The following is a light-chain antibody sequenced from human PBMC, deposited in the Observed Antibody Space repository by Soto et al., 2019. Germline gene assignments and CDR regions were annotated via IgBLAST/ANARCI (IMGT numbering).Light chain of an antibody. J-gene: IGLJ3*02. V-gene: IGLV1-40*01. CDR3: QSYDRSLSGSV. CDR2: GNS. Sequence: QSVLTQPPSVSGAPGQRVTISCTGNSSNIGAGYDVHWYQQPPGKAPKLLIFGNSHRPSGVPDRFFGSKSGTSASLAITGLQAEDEADYYCQSYDRSLSGSVFGGGTKLTVL. CDR1: SSNIGAGYD.